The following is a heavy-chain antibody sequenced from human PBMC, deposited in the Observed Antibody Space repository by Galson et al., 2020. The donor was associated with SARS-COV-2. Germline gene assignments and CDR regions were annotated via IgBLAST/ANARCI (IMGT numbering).Heavy chain of an antibody. CDR3: VKQMGAMVSSYYGMDV. V-gene: IGHV3-64D*06. CDR2: IASNEVNT. Sequence: GGSLRLSCSASGFTFSSNSMHWVRQAPGKGLEYVSTIASNEVNTYYADSVKDRFRISRDNSKNTLYLQMSSLRPEDTAVYYCVKQMGAMVSSYYGMDVWGQGTTVTVS. D-gene: IGHD5-18*01. J-gene: IGHJ6*02. CDR1: GFTFSSNS.